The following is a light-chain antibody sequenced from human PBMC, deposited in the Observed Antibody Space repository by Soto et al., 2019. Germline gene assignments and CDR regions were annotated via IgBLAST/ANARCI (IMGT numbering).Light chain of an antibody. V-gene: IGKV1-39*01. Sequence: DIPMTQSPSSLSASVGDRVTITCRASQSISSFLSWYQQKPEKAPKLLIYAASSLQSGVPSRFSGSGSGTDFTLAISSLQPEDFATYYCQQSYTTPRTFGQGTKLEIE. CDR2: AAS. J-gene: IGKJ2*01. CDR1: QSISSF. CDR3: QQSYTTPRT.